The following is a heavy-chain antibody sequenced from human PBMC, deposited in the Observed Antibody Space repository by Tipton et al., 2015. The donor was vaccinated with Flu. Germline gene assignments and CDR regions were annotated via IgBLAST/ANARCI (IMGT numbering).Heavy chain of an antibody. J-gene: IGHJ4*02. V-gene: IGHV4-4*07. D-gene: IGHD1-26*01. CDR3: ARDLPHRYSGSYSWPLL. Sequence: TLSLTCTVSGGSISSYYWSWIRQPAGKGLEWIGRIYTSGSTNYNPSLKSRVTISVDTSKNQFSLKLSSVTAADTAVYYCARDLPHRYSGSYSWPLLWGQGTLVTVSS. CDR2: IYTSGST. CDR1: GGSISSYY.